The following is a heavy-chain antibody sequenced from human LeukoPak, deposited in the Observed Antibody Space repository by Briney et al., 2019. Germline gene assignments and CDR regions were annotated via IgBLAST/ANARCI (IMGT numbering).Heavy chain of an antibody. Sequence: GGSLRLSCAASGFTVSSNYMSWVRQAPGKGLEWVSVIYSGGSTYYADSVKGRFTISRDNSKSTLYLQMNSLRAEDTAVYYCARDSSSWHWGAYFDYWGQGTLVTVSS. V-gene: IGHV3-66*02. CDR1: GFTVSSNY. D-gene: IGHD6-13*01. CDR2: IYSGGST. CDR3: ARDSSSWHWGAYFDY. J-gene: IGHJ4*02.